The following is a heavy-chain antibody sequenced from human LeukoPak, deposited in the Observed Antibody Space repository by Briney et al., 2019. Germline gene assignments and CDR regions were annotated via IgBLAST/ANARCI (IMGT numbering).Heavy chain of an antibody. J-gene: IGHJ4*02. CDR3: AKGSDSSGYYHLDY. CDR2: IKQDGSEK. CDR1: GFTFSSYW. Sequence: GGSLRLSCAASGFTFSSYWMSWVRQAPGKGLEWVANIKQDGSEKYYADSVKGRFTISRDNSKNTLYLQMNSLTPEDTAVYYCAKGSDSSGYYHLDYWGQGTLVTVSS. D-gene: IGHD3-22*01. V-gene: IGHV3-7*01.